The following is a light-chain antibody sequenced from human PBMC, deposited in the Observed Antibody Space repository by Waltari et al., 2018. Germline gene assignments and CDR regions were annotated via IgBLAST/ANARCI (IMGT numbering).Light chain of an antibody. J-gene: IGKJ4*01. CDR2: WAS. Sequence: DIVMTQSPESVAVSLGERATINCKSSESVLYSRNNKDHLAWYQQKPGQRPKLLIYWASTRESGVPDRFSGSGSETEFTLTINSLQAEDVAVYYCQQYYNTPLTFGGGTKVEIK. CDR1: ESVLYSRNNKDH. CDR3: QQYYNTPLT. V-gene: IGKV4-1*01.